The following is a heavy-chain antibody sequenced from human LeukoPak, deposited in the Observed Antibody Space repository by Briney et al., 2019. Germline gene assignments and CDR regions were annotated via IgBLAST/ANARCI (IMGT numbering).Heavy chain of an antibody. J-gene: IGHJ4*02. D-gene: IGHD3-10*01. CDR3: AREWYYYGSDTAYFDY. CDR1: GGSISSYY. CDR2: IYYSGST. V-gene: IGHV4-59*01. Sequence: TSETLSLTCTVSGGSISSYYWSWIRQPPGKGLEWIGYIYYSGSTNYNPSLKSRVTISVDTSKNQFSLKLSSVTAADTAVYYCAREWYYYGSDTAYFDYWGQGTLVTVSS.